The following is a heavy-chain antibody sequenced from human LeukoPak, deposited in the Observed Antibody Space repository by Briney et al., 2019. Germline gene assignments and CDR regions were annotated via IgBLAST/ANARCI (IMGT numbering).Heavy chain of an antibody. Sequence: PSETLSLTCTVSGGSISSSSYYWGWIRQPPGTGLEWIGSIYYSGSTYYNPSLKSRVTISVDTSKNQFSLKLSSVTAADTAVYYCARNNVDTAMEFGYWGQGTLVTVSS. CDR1: GGSISSSSYY. CDR2: IYYSGST. J-gene: IGHJ4*02. V-gene: IGHV4-39*07. D-gene: IGHD5-18*01. CDR3: ARNNVDTAMEFGY.